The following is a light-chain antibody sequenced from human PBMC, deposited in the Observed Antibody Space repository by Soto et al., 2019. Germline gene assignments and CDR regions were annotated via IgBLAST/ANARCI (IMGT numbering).Light chain of an antibody. V-gene: IGKV3-11*01. CDR1: QSFRGL. CDR2: DAY. J-gene: IGKJ4*01. CDR3: LQHNSYPLT. Sequence: EVVLTQSPVTLSLSPGERATLSCRASQSFRGLLAWYQQKPGQAPRLLIYDAYNRATGIPPRFSGSASGTEFTLTISSLQPEDFATYYCLQHNSYPLTFGGGTKVEIK.